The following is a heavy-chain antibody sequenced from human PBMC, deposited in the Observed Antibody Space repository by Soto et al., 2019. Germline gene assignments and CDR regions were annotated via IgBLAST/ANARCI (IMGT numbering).Heavy chain of an antibody. J-gene: IGHJ4*02. CDR1: GFPFSSYA. CDR2: IRGSGAST. V-gene: IGHV3-23*01. CDR3: ATVYGPASYTNLPHE. Sequence: GGSLRLSCAASGFPFSSYAMTWVRQAPGKGLEWVSLIRGSGASTYYADSVKGRFTISRDNSRDTLYLQMSSLRAEDTAVYYCATVYGPASYTNLPHEWVEGRRVTTCS. D-gene: IGHD3-10*01.